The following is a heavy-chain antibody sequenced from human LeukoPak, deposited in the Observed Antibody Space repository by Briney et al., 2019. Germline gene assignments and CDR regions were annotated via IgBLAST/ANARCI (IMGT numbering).Heavy chain of an antibody. Sequence: GGSLRLSCVAPGFSFSTSWMHWVRQAPGKGLVWVSHINTDGSDTDYADSAKGRFTISRDNAKNTLYLQMNNLRTEDTAVYYCTRDGGVGYWGQGTLVTVSS. CDR1: GFSFSTSW. CDR3: TRDGGVGY. D-gene: IGHD3-16*01. J-gene: IGHJ4*02. CDR2: INTDGSDT. V-gene: IGHV3-74*01.